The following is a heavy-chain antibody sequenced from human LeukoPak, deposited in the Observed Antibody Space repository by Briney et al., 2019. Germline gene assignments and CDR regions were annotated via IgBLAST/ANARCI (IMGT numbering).Heavy chain of an antibody. Sequence: ASVKVSCKASGYTFTGYYMHWVRQAPGQGLEWMGWINPNSGGTNYAQKFQGRVTMTRDTSISTAYMELSRLRSDDTAVYYCAREYYYDSSGYPYWGQGTLVTVSS. CDR3: AREYYYDSSGYPY. V-gene: IGHV1-2*02. CDR2: INPNSGGT. J-gene: IGHJ4*02. CDR1: GYTFTGYY. D-gene: IGHD3-22*01.